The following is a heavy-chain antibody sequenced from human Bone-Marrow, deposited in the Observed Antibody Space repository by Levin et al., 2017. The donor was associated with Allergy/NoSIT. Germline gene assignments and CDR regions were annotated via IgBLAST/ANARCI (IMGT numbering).Heavy chain of an antibody. CDR1: GDSVSSGFYY. CDR3: ARDPYSGSFSYYYGMDV. Sequence: PSETLSLTCSVSGDSVSSGFYYWTWIRQPPGKGLEWIGNIYYSGSTNNNPSLQSRVTMSVDTSKNEFSLKLNSVTAADTAVYYCARDPYSGSFSYYYGMDVWGQGTTVIVSS. D-gene: IGHD1-26*01. CDR2: IYYSGST. J-gene: IGHJ6*02. V-gene: IGHV4-61*01.